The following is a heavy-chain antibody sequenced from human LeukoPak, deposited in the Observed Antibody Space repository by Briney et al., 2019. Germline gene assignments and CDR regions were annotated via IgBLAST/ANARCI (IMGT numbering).Heavy chain of an antibody. D-gene: IGHD2-15*01. J-gene: IGHJ1*01. Sequence: GGSLRLSCAASGLSFSTHGMHWVRQAPGKGLERVAFIRYDGVNKFYGDSVKGRFTISRDNSKNTLYLEMNSLRPEDTAVYYCAKEAGASARNFQHWGQGTLVTVSS. CDR3: AKEAGASARNFQH. V-gene: IGHV3-30*02. CDR2: IRYDGVNK. CDR1: GLSFSTHG.